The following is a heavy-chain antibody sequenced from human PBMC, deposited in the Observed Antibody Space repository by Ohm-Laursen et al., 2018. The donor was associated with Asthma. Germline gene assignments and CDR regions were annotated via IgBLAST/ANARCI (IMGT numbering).Heavy chain of an antibody. CDR3: ARHVYCSGGSCYVYWYFDL. V-gene: IGHV4-39*01. D-gene: IGHD2-15*01. J-gene: IGHJ2*01. CDR2: IYYSGTT. CDR1: GGSINNYW. Sequence: SETLSLTCVLSGGSINNYWWSWVRQPPGKGPEWIGSIYYSGTTYYNPSLKSRVTISVDTSKNQFSLKLSSVTAADTALYYCARHVYCSGGSCYVYWYFDLWGRGTLVTVSS.